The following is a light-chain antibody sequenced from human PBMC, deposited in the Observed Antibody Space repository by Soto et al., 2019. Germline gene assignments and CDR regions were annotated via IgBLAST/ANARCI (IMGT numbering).Light chain of an antibody. CDR3: QQYGTSPIT. CDR2: GAS. V-gene: IGKV3-20*01. Sequence: ENVLTQSPGTLSLSPGEGATLSCRASQTVSSYLTWYQQRPGQAPRLLIYGASKRATGIPDRFSGSGSGKDFTLTISRLEPEDFALYYCQQYGTSPITFGQGTRLEIK. J-gene: IGKJ5*01. CDR1: QTVSSY.